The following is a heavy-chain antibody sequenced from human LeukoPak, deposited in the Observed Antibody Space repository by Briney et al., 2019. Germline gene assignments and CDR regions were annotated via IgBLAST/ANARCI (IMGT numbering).Heavy chain of an antibody. CDR3: AKGSKTVLFTRDHYIDV. D-gene: IGHD3-16*01. J-gene: IGHJ6*03. Sequence: GGSLRLSCVVSGFTFSSYAMSWVRQAPGKGLEWVSAISGSGGSTYYADSVKGRFTISRDNSKNTLYLQMNSLRAEDTAVYYCAKGSKTVLFTRDHYIDVWGKGTTVTISS. CDR1: GFTFSSYA. CDR2: ISGSGGST. V-gene: IGHV3-23*01.